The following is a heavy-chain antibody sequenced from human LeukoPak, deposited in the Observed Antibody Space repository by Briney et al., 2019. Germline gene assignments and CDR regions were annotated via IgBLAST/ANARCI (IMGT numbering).Heavy chain of an antibody. CDR3: ARVRGYCSSTICYRYYFDY. Sequence: KSSETLSLTCTVSGYSISSGYYWGWIRQPPGKGLEWIGTIYHSGSTYYNPSLKGRVTISVDTSKNQFSLKLTSVTAADTAVYYCARVRGYCSSTICYRYYFDYWGQGTLVTVSS. D-gene: IGHD2-2*01. CDR2: IYHSGST. CDR1: GYSISSGYY. V-gene: IGHV4-38-2*02. J-gene: IGHJ4*02.